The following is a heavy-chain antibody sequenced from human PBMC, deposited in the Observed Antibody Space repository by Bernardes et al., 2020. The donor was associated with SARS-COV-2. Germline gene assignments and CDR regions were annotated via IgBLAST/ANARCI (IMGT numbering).Heavy chain of an antibody. V-gene: IGHV4-30-2*01. CDR2: IYQSGTT. CDR3: ARGTLTSRATYYFDY. J-gene: IGHJ4*02. Sequence: QPPGNGLEWIGYIYQSGTTYYNPSLKSRVTLTLDTSKTHLSLNLSSVTAADTAMYYCARGTLTSRATYYFDYWGQGTLVTVSS.